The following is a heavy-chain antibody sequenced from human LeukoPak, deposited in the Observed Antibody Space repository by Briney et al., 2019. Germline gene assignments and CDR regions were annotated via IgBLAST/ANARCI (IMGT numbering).Heavy chain of an antibody. Sequence: SETLSLTCAVYGGSFSGYYWSWIRQPPGKGLEWIGEINHSGSTNYNPSLKSRVTISVDTSKNQFSLKLSSVTAADTAVYYCARQRGQWLVSNSFDYWGQGTLVTVSS. J-gene: IGHJ4*02. D-gene: IGHD6-19*01. CDR2: INHSGST. CDR1: GGSFSGYY. V-gene: IGHV4-34*01. CDR3: ARQRGQWLVSNSFDY.